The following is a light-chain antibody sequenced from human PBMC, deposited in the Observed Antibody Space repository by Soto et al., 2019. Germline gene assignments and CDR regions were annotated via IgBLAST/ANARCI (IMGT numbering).Light chain of an antibody. V-gene: IGKV1-5*03. CDR1: QTISSW. CDR3: QQYNSFPWT. J-gene: IGKJ1*01. Sequence: DIQMTQSPSTLSGSVGDRVTITCRASQTISSWLAWYQQKPGKAPKLLIYKASTFKSGVPSRFSCSGSGTEFTLTISRLQPDDFATYYCQQYNSFPWTFGLGTKVDIK. CDR2: KAS.